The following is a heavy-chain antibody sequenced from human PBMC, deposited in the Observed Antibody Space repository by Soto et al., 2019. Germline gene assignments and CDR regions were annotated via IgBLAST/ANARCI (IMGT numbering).Heavy chain of an antibody. J-gene: IGHJ6*02. CDR2: IGSGGDT. V-gene: IGHV3-13*01. CDR3: TRKTPPTGMEV. D-gene: IGHD3-9*01. Sequence: EVQLVESGGGLVQPGGSLRLSCAASGFTLSSYDIHWVRQATGEGLAWVSGIGSGGDTHYADSVKGRFIISREDDKNSLYLQMNNLRVGDTAVYYCTRKTPPTGMEVWGQGATVTVSS. CDR1: GFTLSSYD.